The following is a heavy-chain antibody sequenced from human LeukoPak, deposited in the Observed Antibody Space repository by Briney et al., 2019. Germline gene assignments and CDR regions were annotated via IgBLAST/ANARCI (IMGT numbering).Heavy chain of an antibody. J-gene: IGHJ4*02. D-gene: IGHD3-10*01. CDR1: GYSISSGYY. Sequence: SETLSLTCTVSGYSISSGYYWGWIRQPPGKGLEWIGYIYYTGSTHFNPSLKSRVTISVDTSKNQFSLKLSSVTAADTAVYYCARDRDYGSGSYDYWGQGSLVTVSS. CDR3: ARDRDYGSGSYDY. V-gene: IGHV4-38-2*02. CDR2: IYYTGST.